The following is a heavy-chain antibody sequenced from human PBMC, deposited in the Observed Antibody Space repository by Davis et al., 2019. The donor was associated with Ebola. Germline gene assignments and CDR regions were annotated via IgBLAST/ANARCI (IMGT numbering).Heavy chain of an antibody. V-gene: IGHV4-59*02. CDR3: ARGGLWFGEFDY. D-gene: IGHD3-10*01. Sequence: SETLSLTCSVSGGSGTSYYWNWIRQTPGKGLEWIGNVYHGGSTNFNPSLKSRVTISLDTSKDQFSLRLTSVTSADTAVYYCARGGLWFGEFDYWGRGSLVTVSS. CDR2: VYHGGST. CDR1: GGSGTSYY. J-gene: IGHJ4*02.